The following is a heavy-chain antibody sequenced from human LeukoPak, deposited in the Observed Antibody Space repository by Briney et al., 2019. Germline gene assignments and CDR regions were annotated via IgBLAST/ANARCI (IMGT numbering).Heavy chain of an antibody. CDR3: ARVVIRYYYDSSGYPDY. J-gene: IGHJ4*02. V-gene: IGHV3-7*01. CDR2: IKHDGSEK. Sequence: PGGSLTLSCAASGFAFSTYWMSWVRQAPGKGLEWVANIKHDGSEKYYVDSVKGRFTISRDNAKNSLYLQMNSLRAEDTAVFYCARVVIRYYYDSSGYPDYWGQGTLVTVSS. D-gene: IGHD3-22*01. CDR1: GFAFSTYW.